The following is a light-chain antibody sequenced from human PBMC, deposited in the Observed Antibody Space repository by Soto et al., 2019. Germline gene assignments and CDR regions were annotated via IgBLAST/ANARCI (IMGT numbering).Light chain of an antibody. Sequence: EIALTQSPGTLSLSPGERATLSCRASHSVSSSYLAWYQQKPGQAPRLLIYGASSRATGIPDRFSGSGSGTDFTLTISRLEPEDFAVYYCQPYGSANTFGQGTKVDIK. V-gene: IGKV3-20*01. J-gene: IGKJ2*01. CDR1: HSVSSSY. CDR3: QPYGSANT. CDR2: GAS.